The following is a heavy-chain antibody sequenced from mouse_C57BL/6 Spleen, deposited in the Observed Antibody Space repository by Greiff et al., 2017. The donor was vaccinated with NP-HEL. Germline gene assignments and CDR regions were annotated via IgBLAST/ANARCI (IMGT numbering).Heavy chain of an antibody. V-gene: IGHV1-82*01. CDR2: IYPGDGDT. Sequence: VQLQQSGPELVKPGASVKISCKASGYAFSSSWMNWVKQRPGKGLEWIGRIYPGDGDTNYNGKFKGKATLTADKSSSTAYMQLSSLTSEDSAVYFCARSNSNWDFDYWGQGTTLTVSS. CDR3: ARSNSNWDFDY. CDR1: GYAFSSSW. J-gene: IGHJ2*01. D-gene: IGHD4-1*01.